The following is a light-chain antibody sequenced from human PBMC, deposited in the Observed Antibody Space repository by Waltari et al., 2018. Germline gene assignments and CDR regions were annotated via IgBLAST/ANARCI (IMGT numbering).Light chain of an antibody. CDR3: QQYYFTPYT. V-gene: IGKV1-NL1*01. Sequence: DIQMTQSPSSLSASVGHRVTLTCRASQGISNSLAWYQQKPGKAPKLLLYGASRLESGVPPRFSGSGSGTDYTLTISSLQPDDFATYYCQQYYFTPYTFGQGTKLDIK. CDR1: QGISNS. CDR2: GAS. J-gene: IGKJ2*01.